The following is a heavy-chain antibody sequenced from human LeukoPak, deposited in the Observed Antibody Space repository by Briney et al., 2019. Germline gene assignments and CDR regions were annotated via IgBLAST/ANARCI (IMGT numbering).Heavy chain of an antibody. CDR3: AKDAQRGFDFSNSLES. D-gene: IGHD4-11*01. J-gene: IGHJ4*02. CDR2: IWSDGTEK. V-gene: IGHV3-33*06. CDR1: GFTFSHYG. Sequence: SGGSLRLSCATSGFTFSHYGMHWVRQASGKGLEWVAVIWSDGTEKYYGDSVKGRLTISRDNSKKTVYLQVNSLRVEDTAVYYCAKDAQRGFDFSNSLESWGQGTLVTVSP.